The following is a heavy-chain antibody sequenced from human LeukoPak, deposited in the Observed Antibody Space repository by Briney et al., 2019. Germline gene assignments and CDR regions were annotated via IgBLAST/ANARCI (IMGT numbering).Heavy chain of an antibody. D-gene: IGHD2-15*01. CDR3: ARDSFYCSGGSCFSYYYYMDV. Sequence: SETLSLTCTVSGGSISSSSYYWGWIRQPPGKGLEWIGSIYYSGSTNYNPSLKSRVTISVDTSKNQFSLKLSSVTAADTAVYHCARDSFYCSGGSCFSYYYYMDVWGKGTTVTISS. CDR2: IYYSGST. V-gene: IGHV4-39*07. CDR1: GGSISSSSYY. J-gene: IGHJ6*03.